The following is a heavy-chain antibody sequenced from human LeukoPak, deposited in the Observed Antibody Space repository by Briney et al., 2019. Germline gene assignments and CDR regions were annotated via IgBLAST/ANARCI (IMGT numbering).Heavy chain of an antibody. D-gene: IGHD6-19*01. CDR1: GSTFSSYG. J-gene: IGHJ4*02. CDR3: AKDLRGWYDY. CDR2: ISYDGSNK. V-gene: IGHV3-30*18. Sequence: GGSLRLSCAASGSTFSSYGMHWVRQAPGKGLEWVAVISYDGSNKYYADSVKGRFTISRDNSKNTLYLQMNSLRADDTAVYYCAKDLRGWYDYWGQGTLVTVSS.